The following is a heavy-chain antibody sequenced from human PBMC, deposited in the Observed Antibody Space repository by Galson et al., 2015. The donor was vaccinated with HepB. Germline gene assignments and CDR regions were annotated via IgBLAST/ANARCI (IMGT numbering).Heavy chain of an antibody. CDR1: GFTFSKYW. Sequence: SLRLSCAASGFTFSKYWMSWVRQAPGKGLEWVANMKQDGSEKYYVDSVKGRFTISRDNAKSSLYLQMSSLRVEDTAVYYCAREEVVVVPSATHGNYHYMDVWGKGTTVTVSS. CDR2: MKQDGSEK. J-gene: IGHJ6*03. V-gene: IGHV3-7*03. D-gene: IGHD2-2*01. CDR3: AREEVVVVPSATHGNYHYMDV.